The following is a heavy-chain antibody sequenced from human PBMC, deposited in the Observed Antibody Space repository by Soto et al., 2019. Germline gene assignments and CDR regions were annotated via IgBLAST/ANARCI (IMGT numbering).Heavy chain of an antibody. V-gene: IGHV4-34*01. D-gene: IGHD1-1*01. CDR1: GGSFSGYC. J-gene: IGHJ6*02. Sequence: PSETLSLTCAVYGGSFSGYCWIWIRQPPGKGLEWIGEINRGSTHYNPSLKSRVTISVDTSKNQFSLKLSSVTAADTAVYYCARGDKVQGFDYYYYGMDVWGQGTAVTVSS. CDR2: INRGST. CDR3: ARGDKVQGFDYYYYGMDV.